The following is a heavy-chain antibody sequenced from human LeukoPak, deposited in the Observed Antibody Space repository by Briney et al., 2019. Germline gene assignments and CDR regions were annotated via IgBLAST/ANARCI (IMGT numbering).Heavy chain of an antibody. Sequence: ASVKVSCKASGGTFSSYAISWVRQATGQGLEWMGWMNPNSGNTGYAQKFQGRVTITRNTSISTAYMELSSLRSEDTAVYYCAIGVVIMYYFDYWGQGTLVTVSS. CDR3: AIGVVIMYYFDY. V-gene: IGHV1-8*03. CDR1: GGTFSSYA. D-gene: IGHD3-3*01. CDR2: MNPNSGNT. J-gene: IGHJ4*02.